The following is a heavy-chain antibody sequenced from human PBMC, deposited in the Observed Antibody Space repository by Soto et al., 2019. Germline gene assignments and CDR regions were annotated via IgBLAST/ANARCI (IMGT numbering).Heavy chain of an antibody. CDR3: AKSLWPRDFNWFDP. Sequence: PGGSLRLSCAASGLTFRSIAMSGSRQLPGKGLEWVSAISGSGGSTYYADSVKGRFTISRDNSKNTLYLQMNSLRAEDTAVYYCAKSLWPRDFNWFDPWGQGTLVTVSS. V-gene: IGHV3-23*01. CDR1: GLTFRSIA. CDR2: ISGSGGST. J-gene: IGHJ5*02.